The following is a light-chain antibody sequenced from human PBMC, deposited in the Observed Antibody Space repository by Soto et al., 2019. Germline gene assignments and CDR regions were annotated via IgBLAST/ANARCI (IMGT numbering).Light chain of an antibody. Sequence: DIVMTQSPDSLAVSLGERATINCKSSQSVLYTSNNKNYLAWYQQKPGQPPKLLIYWASIRESGVPDRFSGGGSGTDFTLTISSLQAEDVALYFCQQYYSTPLTFGGGTKVEI. CDR2: WAS. J-gene: IGKJ4*01. CDR3: QQYYSTPLT. CDR1: QSVLYTSNNKNY. V-gene: IGKV4-1*01.